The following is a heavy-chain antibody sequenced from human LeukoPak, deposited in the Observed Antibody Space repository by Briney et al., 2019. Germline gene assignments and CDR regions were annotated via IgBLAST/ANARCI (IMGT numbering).Heavy chain of an antibody. D-gene: IGHD2-21*02. CDR2: ISSSSRI. V-gene: IGHV3-48*01. CDR3: ARSANPGVHDLDP. J-gene: IGHJ5*02. CDR1: GFTFSSYA. Sequence: GGSLRLSCAASGFTFSSYAMAWVRQAPGKGLEWLSYISSSSRINYADSVKGRFTISRDNAKNSLYLQMNSLRAEDAAVYYCARSANPGVHDLDPWGQGTLVTVSS.